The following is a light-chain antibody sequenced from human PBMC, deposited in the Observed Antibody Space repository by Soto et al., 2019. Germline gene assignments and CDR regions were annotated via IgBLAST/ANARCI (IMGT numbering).Light chain of an antibody. CDR1: SSNIGSNY. J-gene: IGLJ1*01. CDR2: RNY. V-gene: IGLV1-47*01. CDR3: AAWDDSLSGDV. Sequence: QSVLTQPPSASGTPGQRVTISCSGSSSNIGSNYVYWYQQLPGTAPKLLIYRNYQRPSGVPDRFSGSKSGTSASLAISGLRSEDEADYYCAAWDDSLSGDVFGTGTKVTVL.